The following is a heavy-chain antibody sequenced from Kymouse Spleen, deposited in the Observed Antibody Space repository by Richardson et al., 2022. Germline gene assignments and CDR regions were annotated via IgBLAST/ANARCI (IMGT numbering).Heavy chain of an antibody. CDR1: GFTFSSYG. D-gene: IGHD2-8*01. J-gene: IGHJ4*02. CDR2: IWYDGSNK. CDR3: ARAPSLGYCTNGVCSTIAVAGDY. Sequence: QVQLVESGGGVVQPGRSLRLSCAASGFTFSSYGMHWVRQAPGKGLEWVAVIWYDGSNKYYADSVKGRFTISRDNSKNTLYLQMNSLRAEDTAVYYCARAPSLGYCTNGVCSTIAVAGDYWGQGTLVTVSS. V-gene: IGHV3-33*01.